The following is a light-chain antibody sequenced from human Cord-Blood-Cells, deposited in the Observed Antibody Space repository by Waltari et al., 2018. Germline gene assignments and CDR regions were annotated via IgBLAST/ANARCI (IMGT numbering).Light chain of an antibody. J-gene: IGLJ3*02. CDR2: KDS. Sequence: SYELTQPPSVSVSPGQTARITCSGDALPKQSAYWYQQKPGQAPVLVIYKDSERPSGIAERIYGSSSGRTITLTISGVQAEDEADCYGQSADSSGTWVFGGGTKLTVL. V-gene: IGLV3-25*03. CDR3: QSADSSGTWV. CDR1: ALPKQS.